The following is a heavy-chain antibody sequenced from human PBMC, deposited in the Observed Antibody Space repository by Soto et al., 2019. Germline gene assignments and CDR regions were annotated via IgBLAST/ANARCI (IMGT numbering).Heavy chain of an antibody. J-gene: IGHJ6*02. V-gene: IGHV1-69*01. CDR3: ARDAIVVVVAATRYYYYYGMDV. CDR1: GGTFSSYA. CDR2: IIHIFGTA. Sequence: QVQLVQSGAEVKKPGSSVKVSCKASGGTFSSYAISWVRQAPGQGLEWMGGIIHIFGTANYAQKFQGRVTITANESTNTAYRELSSLRSEDTAVYYCARDAIVVVVAATRYYYYYGMDVWGQGSTVTVSS. D-gene: IGHD2-15*01.